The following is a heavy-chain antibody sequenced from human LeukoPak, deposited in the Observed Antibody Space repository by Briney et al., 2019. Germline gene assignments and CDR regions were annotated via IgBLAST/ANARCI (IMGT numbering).Heavy chain of an antibody. J-gene: IGHJ3*02. D-gene: IGHD3-10*01. CDR3: AKDGDYYGSGGSFDI. V-gene: IGHV3-9*01. CDR2: ISWNSGSI. CDR1: GFTFDDYA. Sequence: GGSLRLSCAASGFTFDDYAMPWVRQAPGKGLEWVSGISWNSGSIGYADSVKGRFTISRDNAKNSLYLQMNSLRAEDTALYYCAKDGDYYGSGGSFDIWGQGTMVTVSS.